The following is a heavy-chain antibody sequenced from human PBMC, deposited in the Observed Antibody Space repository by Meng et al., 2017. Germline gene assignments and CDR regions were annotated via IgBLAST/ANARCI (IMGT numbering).Heavy chain of an antibody. Sequence: GESLKISCAASGFTFSGSAMHWVRQASGKGLEWVGGIRRKANSYSTAYAASVKGRFTISSDDATNTAYLKMNSLKTEDTAVYYCTRHSNDFWGGYYSPPLWGMDVWGQGTTVTVSS. D-gene: IGHD3-3*01. CDR1: GFTFSGSA. V-gene: IGHV3-73*01. J-gene: IGHJ6*02. CDR2: IRRKANSYST. CDR3: TRHSNDFWGGYYSPPLWGMDV.